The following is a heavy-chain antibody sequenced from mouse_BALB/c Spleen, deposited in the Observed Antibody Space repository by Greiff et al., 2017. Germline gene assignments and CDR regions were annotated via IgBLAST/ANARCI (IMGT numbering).Heavy chain of an antibody. CDR3: AREGWLLTDWYFDV. J-gene: IGHJ1*01. Sequence: QVQLQQPGAELVKPGAPVKLSCKASGYTFTSYWMNWVKQRPGRGLEWIGRIDPSDSETHYNQKFKDKATLTVDKSSSTAYIQLSSLTSEDSAVYYCAREGWLLTDWYFDVWGAGTTVTVSS. V-gene: IGHV1-69*02. CDR2: IDPSDSET. CDR1: GYTFTSYW. D-gene: IGHD2-3*01.